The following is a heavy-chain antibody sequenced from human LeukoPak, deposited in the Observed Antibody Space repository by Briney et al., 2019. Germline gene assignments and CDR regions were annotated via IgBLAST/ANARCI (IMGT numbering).Heavy chain of an antibody. J-gene: IGHJ4*02. V-gene: IGHV1-46*01. D-gene: IGHD1-20*01. CDR3: ARDEGIPGTTWGANFHY. Sequence: ASVKVSRKASGYTFTSYGISWVRQAPGQGLEGMGIINPSAGSTVYAQKFQGRVTMTRDMSTSTVYMELSSLRYEDTALYYCARDEGIPGTTWGANFHYWGQGTLVTVSS. CDR2: INPSAGST. CDR1: GYTFTSYG.